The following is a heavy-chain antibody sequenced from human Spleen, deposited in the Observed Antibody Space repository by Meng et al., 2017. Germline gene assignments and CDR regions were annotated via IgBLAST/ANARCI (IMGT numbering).Heavy chain of an antibody. CDR3: ARDRARRDGYMTDY. CDR2: ISAYNGNT. Sequence: ASVKVSCKASGYTFTGYGISWVRQAPGQGLEWMGWISAYNGNTNYAQKLQGRVTMTTDTSTSTAYMELRSLRSDDTAVYYCARDRARRDGYMTDYWGQGTLVTVSS. J-gene: IGHJ4*02. D-gene: IGHD5-24*01. V-gene: IGHV1-18*01. CDR1: GYTFTGYG.